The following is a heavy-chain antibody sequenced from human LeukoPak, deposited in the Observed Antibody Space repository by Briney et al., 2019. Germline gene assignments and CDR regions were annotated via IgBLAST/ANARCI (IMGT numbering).Heavy chain of an antibody. J-gene: IGHJ4*02. V-gene: IGHV4-30-4*01. Sequence: SETLSLTCTVSGGSISSGDYYWSWIRQPPGKGLEWIGYIYYSGSTYYNPSFKSRVTISVDTSKNQFSLKLSSVTAADTAVYYCASSHGDSYGIDYWGQGTLVTVSS. CDR2: IYYSGST. CDR3: ASSHGDSYGIDY. CDR1: GGSISSGDYY. D-gene: IGHD5-18*01.